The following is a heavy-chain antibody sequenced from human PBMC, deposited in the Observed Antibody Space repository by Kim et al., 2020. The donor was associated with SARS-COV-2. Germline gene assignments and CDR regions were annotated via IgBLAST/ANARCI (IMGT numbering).Heavy chain of an antibody. Sequence: GGSLRLSCAASGFTFSSYGMHWVRQAPGKGLEWVAVISYDGSNKYYADSVKGRFTISRDNSKNTLYLQMNSLRAEDTAVYYCAKDKLGHFDWPHLLDYWGQGTLVTVSS. CDR2: ISYDGSNK. V-gene: IGHV3-30*18. J-gene: IGHJ4*02. D-gene: IGHD3-9*01. CDR1: GFTFSSYG. CDR3: AKDKLGHFDWPHLLDY.